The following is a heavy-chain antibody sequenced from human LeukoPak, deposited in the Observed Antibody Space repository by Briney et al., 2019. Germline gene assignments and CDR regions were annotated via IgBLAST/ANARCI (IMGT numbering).Heavy chain of an antibody. CDR1: GGSFSGYY. CDR2: INHSGST. CDR3: ARAGYCSGGSCYSIPDY. Sequence: SETLSLTCAVYGGSFSGYYWSWIRQPPGKGLEWIGEINHSGSTNYNPSLKSRVTISVDTSKNQFSLKLSSVTAADTAVYYCARAGYCSGGSCYSIPDYWGQGTLVTVSS. D-gene: IGHD2-15*01. J-gene: IGHJ4*02. V-gene: IGHV4-34*01.